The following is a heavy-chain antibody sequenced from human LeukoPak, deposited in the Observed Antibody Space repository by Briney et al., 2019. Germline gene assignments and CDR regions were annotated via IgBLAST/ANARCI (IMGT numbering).Heavy chain of an antibody. V-gene: IGHV1-2*02. CDR1: GYTFTGYY. CDR2: INPNSGGT. D-gene: IGHD7-27*01. Sequence: GASVKVSCKASGYTFTGYYMHWVRQAPGQGLEWMGWINPNSGGTNYAQKFQGRVTMTRDTSISTAYMELSRLRSDDTAVYYCARVPNLTGDPRNLDYWGQGTLVTVSS. J-gene: IGHJ4*02. CDR3: ARVPNLTGDPRNLDY.